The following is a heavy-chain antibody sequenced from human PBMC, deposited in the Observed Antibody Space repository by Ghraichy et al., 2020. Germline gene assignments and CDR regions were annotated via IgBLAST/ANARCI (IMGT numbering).Heavy chain of an antibody. V-gene: IGHV3-21*01. CDR1: GFTFSSYS. D-gene: IGHD3-10*01. Sequence: GGSLRLSCAASGFTFSSYSMNWVRQAPGKGLEWVSSISSSSSYIYYADSVKGRFTISRDNAKNSLYLQMNSLRAEDTAVYYCAREGPPTTYYYGSGSSPNDYWGQGTLVTVSS. CDR2: ISSSSSYI. J-gene: IGHJ4*02. CDR3: AREGPPTTYYYGSGSSPNDY.